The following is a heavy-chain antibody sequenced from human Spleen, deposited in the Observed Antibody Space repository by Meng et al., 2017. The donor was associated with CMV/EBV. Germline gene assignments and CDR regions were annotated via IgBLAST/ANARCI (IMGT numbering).Heavy chain of an antibody. V-gene: IGHV3-20*04. CDR1: GFTFDGYG. Sequence: LSCAASGFTFDGYGMSWVSQAPGKGLEWVSGINWNGGSTGYADSVKGRFTISRDKAKNSLYLQMNSLRGEDTAVYYCARGGVNLDFWGHGTLVTVSS. CDR2: INWNGGST. CDR3: ARGGVNLDF. J-gene: IGHJ4*01. D-gene: IGHD3-10*01.